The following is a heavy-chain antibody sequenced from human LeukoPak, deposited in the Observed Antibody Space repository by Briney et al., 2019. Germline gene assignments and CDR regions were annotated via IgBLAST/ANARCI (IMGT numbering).Heavy chain of an antibody. Sequence: SVKVSCKASGGTFSSYAISWVRQAPGQGLEWMGGIIPIFGTANYAQKFQGRVTITADESTSAAYMELSSLRSEDTAVYYCVSSSSELFNNWFDPWGQGTLVTVSS. D-gene: IGHD2-21*01. CDR3: VSSSSELFNNWFDP. CDR1: GGTFSSYA. CDR2: IIPIFGTA. J-gene: IGHJ5*02. V-gene: IGHV1-69*13.